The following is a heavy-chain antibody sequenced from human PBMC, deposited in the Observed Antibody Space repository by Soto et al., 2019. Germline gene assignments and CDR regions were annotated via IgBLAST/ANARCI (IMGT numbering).Heavy chain of an antibody. CDR3: VRGASLNFDY. D-gene: IGHD1-26*01. Sequence: GGSLRLSCAASGFTFSSYWMSWVRQAPRKGLEWVANIKQDGGEKDYVDSVKGRFTISRDNGKNSLYLQMNSLRAEDTAFYYCVRGASLNFDYWGQGTLVTVSS. CDR1: GFTFSSYW. V-gene: IGHV3-7*03. CDR2: IKQDGGEK. J-gene: IGHJ4*02.